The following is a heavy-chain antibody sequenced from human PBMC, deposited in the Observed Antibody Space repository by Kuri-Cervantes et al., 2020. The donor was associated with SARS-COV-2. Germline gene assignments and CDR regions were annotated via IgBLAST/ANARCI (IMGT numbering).Heavy chain of an antibody. V-gene: IGHV3-64*02. CDR2: ISSNGGST. CDR3: ATDTAMVDY. CDR1: GFTFSSYA. J-gene: IGHJ4*02. Sequence: GESLKISCATSGFTFSSYAMHWVRQAPGKGLEYVSAISSNGGSTYYADSVKGRFTISRDNARNSLSLQMNSLRAEDTAMYYCATDTAMVDYWGQGTLVTVSS. D-gene: IGHD5-18*01.